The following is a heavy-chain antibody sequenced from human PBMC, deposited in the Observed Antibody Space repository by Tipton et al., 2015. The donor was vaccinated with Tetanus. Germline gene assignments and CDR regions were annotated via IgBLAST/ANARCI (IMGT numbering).Heavy chain of an antibody. CDR2: VSAYNGRT. Sequence: QLVQSGDEVKRPGASVKVSCKASGYTFTRYGINWVRQAPGQVLEWMGLVSAYNGRTNYALKVRDRITMTTDTSTGTAYMELRSLRSDDTALYYCARDVRAEMGFDYWGRGTRVTVSS. J-gene: IGHJ4*02. D-gene: IGHD1-26*01. CDR3: ARDVRAEMGFDY. V-gene: IGHV1-18*01. CDR1: GYTFTRYG.